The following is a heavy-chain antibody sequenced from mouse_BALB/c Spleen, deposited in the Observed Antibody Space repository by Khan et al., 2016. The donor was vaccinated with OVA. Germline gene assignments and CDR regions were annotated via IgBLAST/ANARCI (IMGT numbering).Heavy chain of an antibody. D-gene: IGHD2-2*01. CDR1: GFSLNNFS. CDR3: ARRSNGYGRGALFAY. CDR2: IWSAGST. V-gene: IGHV2-2*02. J-gene: IGHJ3*01. Sequence: QVQLKQSGPGLVQPSQSLSITCTVSGFSLNNFSIHWVRQSPGKGLEWLGVIWSAGSTDYNAAFISRLTISKDNSRSQVFFKMNSLQPNDTAIYYCARRSNGYGRGALFAYWGQGTLVTVSA.